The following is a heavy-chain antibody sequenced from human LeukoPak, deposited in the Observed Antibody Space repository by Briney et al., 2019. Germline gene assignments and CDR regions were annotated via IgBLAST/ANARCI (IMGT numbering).Heavy chain of an antibody. J-gene: IGHJ4*02. D-gene: IGHD6-19*01. CDR2: ISGSGGST. CDR1: GFTFSSYA. V-gene: IGHV3-23*01. Sequence: GGSLRLSCAASGFTFSSYAMSWVRQAPGKGLEWVSAISGSGGSTYYADSVKGRFTISRDNSKNTLYLQMNSLRAEDTAVYYCARGIAVAGITRRPSRASWGYWGQGTLVTVSS. CDR3: ARGIAVAGITRRPSRASWGY.